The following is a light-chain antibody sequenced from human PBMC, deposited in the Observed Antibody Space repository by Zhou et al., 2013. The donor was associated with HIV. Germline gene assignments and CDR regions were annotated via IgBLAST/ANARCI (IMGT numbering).Light chain of an antibody. J-gene: IGKJ2*03. CDR2: SAT. V-gene: IGKV1-39*01. CDR3: QQSYSTPYS. Sequence: DIQMTQSPSSLSASVGDRVTITCRASQSIRSYLNWYQQKAGEAPNLLIYSATTLQSGVPSRFSGSGSGTDFTLTISSLQPEDFATYYCQQSYSTPYSFGQGTKLEIK. CDR1: QSIRSY.